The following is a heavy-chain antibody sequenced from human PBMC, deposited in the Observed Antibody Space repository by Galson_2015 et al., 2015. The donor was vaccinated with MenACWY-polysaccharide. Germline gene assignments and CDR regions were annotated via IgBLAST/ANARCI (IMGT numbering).Heavy chain of an antibody. D-gene: IGHD6-13*01. CDR1: GFSFRTYS. CDR2: IRTEGDST. V-gene: IGHV3-23*01. J-gene: IGHJ5*02. Sequence: SLRLSCAGSGFSFRTYSMNWVRQAPGEGLEWVSYIRTEGDSTYYADSVKGRFTISRDNSKNTLYLQMNSLRAEDTAVYYCAKDRLAAAAKTRSDPWGQGSLVTVSS. CDR3: AKDRLAAAAKTRSDP.